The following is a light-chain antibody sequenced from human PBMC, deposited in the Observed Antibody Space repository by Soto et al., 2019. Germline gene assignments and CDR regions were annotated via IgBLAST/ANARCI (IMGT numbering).Light chain of an antibody. J-gene: IGKJ4*01. Sequence: DIQMTQSPSSLSASVGDRVTITCRRSQSIRNYLDWYQQKPGKAPKLLIYAASSLQSGVPSRFRGSGSGTDFTLTISSLEPEDFATYYCQQSYSIPLTFGGGTKVEIK. CDR1: QSIRNY. CDR3: QQSYSIPLT. V-gene: IGKV1-39*01. CDR2: AAS.